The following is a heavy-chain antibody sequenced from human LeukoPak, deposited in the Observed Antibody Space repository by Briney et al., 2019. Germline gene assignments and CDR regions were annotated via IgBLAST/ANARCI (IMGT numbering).Heavy chain of an antibody. J-gene: IGHJ2*01. CDR1: GFTFSSYG. CDR3: AKDLGQRGDWYFDL. CDR2: IRYDGSNK. Sequence: GGSLRLSCAASGFTFSSYGMHWVRQAPGKGLEWVAFIRYDGSNKYYADSVKGRFTISRDNSKNTLYLQMNSLRAEDTAVYYCAKDLGQRGDWYFDLWGRGTLVTVSS. V-gene: IGHV3-30*02. D-gene: IGHD7-27*01.